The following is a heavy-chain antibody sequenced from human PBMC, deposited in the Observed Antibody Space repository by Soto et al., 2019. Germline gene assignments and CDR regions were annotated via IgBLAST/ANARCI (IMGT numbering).Heavy chain of an antibody. CDR1: GGTFSSYA. CDR3: ARDRPHDFWSGYYSNDAFDI. J-gene: IGHJ3*02. V-gene: IGHV1-69*06. D-gene: IGHD3-3*01. Sequence: ASVKVSCKASGGTFSSYAISWVRQAPGQGLEWMGGIIPIFGTANYAQKFQGRVTITADKSTSTAYMELSSLRSEDTAVYYCARDRPHDFWSGYYSNDAFDIWGQGTMVTVS. CDR2: IIPIFGTA.